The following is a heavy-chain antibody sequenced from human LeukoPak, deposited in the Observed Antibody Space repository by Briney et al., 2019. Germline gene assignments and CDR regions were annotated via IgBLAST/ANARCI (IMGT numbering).Heavy chain of an antibody. CDR3: ARDLWELLTGIDY. D-gene: IGHD1-26*01. CDR2: ISSSSSYI. CDR1: GFTFSSYS. V-gene: IGHV3-21*01. J-gene: IGHJ4*02. Sequence: GGSLRLSCAASGFTFSSYSVNWVRQAPGKGLEWVSSISSSSSYIYYADSVKGRCTLSRHNAKKSLYLQMNSLIVEDTAVYYCARDLWELLTGIDYWGQGTLVTVSS.